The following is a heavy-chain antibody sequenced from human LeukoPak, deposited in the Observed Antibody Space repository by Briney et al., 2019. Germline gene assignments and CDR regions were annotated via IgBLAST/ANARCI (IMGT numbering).Heavy chain of an antibody. V-gene: IGHV4-61*02. CDR2: IYTSGST. J-gene: IGHJ3*02. CDR3: ARASEITAPNAFDI. Sequence: SQTLSLTCTVSGGSISSGSYYWSWIRRPAGKGLEWIGRIYTSGSTNYNPSLKSRVTISVDTSKNQFSLKLSSVTAADTAVYYCARASEITAPNAFDIWGQGTMVTVSS. D-gene: IGHD3-16*01. CDR1: GGSISSGSYY.